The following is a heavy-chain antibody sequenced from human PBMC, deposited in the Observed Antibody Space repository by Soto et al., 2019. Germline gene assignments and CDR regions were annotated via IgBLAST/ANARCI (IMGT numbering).Heavy chain of an antibody. CDR1: GGTFSSYA. J-gene: IGHJ4*02. CDR3: ARDGPTVNTLDY. Sequence: SVKVSCKASGGTFSSYAISWVRQAPGQGLEWMGGIIPIFGTANYAQKFQGRVTITADESTSTAYMELSSLRSEDTAVYYCARDGPTVNTLDYWGQGTLVTVSS. V-gene: IGHV1-69*13. D-gene: IGHD4-17*01. CDR2: IIPIFGTA.